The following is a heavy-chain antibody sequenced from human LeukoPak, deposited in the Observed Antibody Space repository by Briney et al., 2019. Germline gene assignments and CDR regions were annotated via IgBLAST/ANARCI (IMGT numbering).Heavy chain of an antibody. CDR2: IYYSGST. D-gene: IGHD3-10*01. J-gene: IGHJ4*02. Sequence: PSETLSLTCTVSGGSISSYYWSWIRQPPGKGLEWIGYIYYSGSTNYNPSLKSRVTISVDTSKNQFPLKLSSVTAADTAVYYCARANRMVRGVIRPFDYWGQGTLVTVSS. CDR3: ARANRMVRGVIRPFDY. CDR1: GGSISSYY. V-gene: IGHV4-59*01.